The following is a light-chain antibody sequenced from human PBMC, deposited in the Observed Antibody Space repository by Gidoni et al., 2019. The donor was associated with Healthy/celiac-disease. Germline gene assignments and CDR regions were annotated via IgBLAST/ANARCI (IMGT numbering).Light chain of an antibody. CDR2: GAS. CDR3: QQYGSSPPLT. V-gene: IGKV3-20*01. J-gene: IGKJ4*01. Sequence: EIVLTQSPATLSLSPGERATLSCRASESVSSSYLAWYQQKPGQAPRLLIYGASSRATGIPDRFSGSGSATDFTITISRLEPEDFAVYYCQQYGSSPPLTFGGGTKVEIK. CDR1: ESVSSSY.